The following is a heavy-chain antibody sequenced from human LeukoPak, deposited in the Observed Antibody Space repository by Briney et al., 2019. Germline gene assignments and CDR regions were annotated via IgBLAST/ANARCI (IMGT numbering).Heavy chain of an antibody. CDR2: IHYTGNT. CDR1: GGSFSGYY. J-gene: IGHJ2*01. V-gene: IGHV4-59*01. CDR3: AREGAWSGYFDL. Sequence: PSETLSLTCAVYGGSFSGYYWSWIRQPPGKGLEWIGYIHYTGNTNYNPSLKSRVTISVDTSKNQFSLKLSSVTAADTAVYYCAREGAWSGYFDLWGRGTLVTVSS. D-gene: IGHD3-3*01.